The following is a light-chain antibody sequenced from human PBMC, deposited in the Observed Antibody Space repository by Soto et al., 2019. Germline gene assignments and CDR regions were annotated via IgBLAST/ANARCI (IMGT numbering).Light chain of an antibody. CDR1: NSNIGNNY. CDR2: DNN. Sequence: QSVLTQPPSVSAAPGQKVTISCSGSNSNIGNNYVSWYQQLPGTAPKLLIYDNNKRPSGIPDRFSGSKSGTSATLGITGLQTGDEADYYCGTRDSSLVFGGGTKLTVL. J-gene: IGLJ2*01. CDR3: GTRDSSLV. V-gene: IGLV1-51*01.